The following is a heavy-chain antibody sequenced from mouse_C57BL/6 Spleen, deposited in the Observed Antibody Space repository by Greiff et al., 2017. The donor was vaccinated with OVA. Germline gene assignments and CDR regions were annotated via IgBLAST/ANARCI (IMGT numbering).Heavy chain of an antibody. V-gene: IGHV1-82*01. D-gene: IGHD1-1*01. Sequence: QVQLQQSGPELVKPGASVKISCKASGYAFSSSWMNWVKQRPGKGLEWIGRIYPGDGDTNYNGKFKGKATLTADKSSSTAYMQLSSLTSEDSAVYFCAGGITTVVDYFDYWGQGTTLTVSS. J-gene: IGHJ2*01. CDR1: GYAFSSSW. CDR2: IYPGDGDT. CDR3: AGGITTVVDYFDY.